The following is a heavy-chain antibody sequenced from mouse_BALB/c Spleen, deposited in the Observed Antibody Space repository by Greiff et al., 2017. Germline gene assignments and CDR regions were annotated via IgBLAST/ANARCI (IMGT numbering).Heavy chain of an antibody. V-gene: IGHV5-4*02. CDR1: GFTFSDYY. CDR2: ISDGGSYT. J-gene: IGHJ3*01. Sequence: EVHLVESGGGLVKPGGSLKLSCAASGFTFSDYYMYWVRQTPEKRLEWVATISDGGSYTYYPDSVKGRFTISRDNAKNNLYLQMSSLKSEDTAMYYCARDGHGAWCAYWGQGTLVTVSA. CDR3: ARDGHGAWCAY.